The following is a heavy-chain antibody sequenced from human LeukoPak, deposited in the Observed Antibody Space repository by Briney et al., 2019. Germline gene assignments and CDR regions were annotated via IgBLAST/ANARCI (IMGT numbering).Heavy chain of an antibody. J-gene: IGHJ4*02. CDR2: IYYSGST. CDR1: GGSISSYY. V-gene: IGHV4-59*01. Sequence: PSETLSLTCTVSGGSISSYYWSWIRQPPGKGLEWIGYIYYSGSTNYNPSLKSRVTISVDTSKNQFSLKLSSVAAADTAVYYCARVGTYGSGSYLSWLDYWGQGTLVTVSS. D-gene: IGHD3-10*01. CDR3: ARVGTYGSGSYLSWLDY.